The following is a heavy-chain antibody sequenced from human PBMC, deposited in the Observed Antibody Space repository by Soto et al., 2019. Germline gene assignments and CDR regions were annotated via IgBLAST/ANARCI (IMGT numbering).Heavy chain of an antibody. Sequence: LRLSCAASGFTFSDYYMSWIRQAPGKGLEWVSYISSSGSTIYYADSVKGRFTISRDNAKNSLYLQMNSPRAEDTAVYYCARGLDYYDSSGSVLDYWGQGTLVTVSS. CDR1: GFTFSDYY. J-gene: IGHJ4*02. D-gene: IGHD3-22*01. V-gene: IGHV3-11*01. CDR3: ARGLDYYDSSGSVLDY. CDR2: ISSSGSTI.